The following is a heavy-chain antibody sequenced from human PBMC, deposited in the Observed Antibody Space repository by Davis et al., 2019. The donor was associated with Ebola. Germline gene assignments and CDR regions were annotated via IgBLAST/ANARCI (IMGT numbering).Heavy chain of an antibody. Sequence: ASVKVSCKASGYTFTGYYMHWVRQAPGQGLEWMGWINPNSGGTNYAQKLQGRVTMTTDTSTSTAYMELRSLRSDDTAVYYCARDDLVTTSYYYGMDVWGQGTTVTVSS. J-gene: IGHJ6*02. V-gene: IGHV1-2*02. CDR1: GYTFTGYY. D-gene: IGHD4-17*01. CDR2: INPNSGGT. CDR3: ARDDLVTTSYYYGMDV.